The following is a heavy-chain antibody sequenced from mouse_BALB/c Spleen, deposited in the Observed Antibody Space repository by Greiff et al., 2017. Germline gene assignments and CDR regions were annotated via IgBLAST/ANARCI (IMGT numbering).Heavy chain of an antibody. V-gene: IGHV1-67*01. D-gene: IGHD2-5*01. Sequence: VQLQQSGPELGRPGASVKISCKASGYTFTDYAMHWVKQSHGESLEWIGVINSYSGNTNYNQKFKGKATMTVDKSANTAYMELARLTSEDSAIYSGAKWGLSKSTYSFDYWGQGTPLTVSA. CDR1: GYTFTDYA. CDR3: AKWGLSKSTYSFDY. CDR2: INSYSGNT. J-gene: IGHJ2*01.